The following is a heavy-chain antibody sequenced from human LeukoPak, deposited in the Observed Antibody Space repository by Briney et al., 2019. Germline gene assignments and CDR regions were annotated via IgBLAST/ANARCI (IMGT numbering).Heavy chain of an antibody. CDR1: GFTFSSYA. J-gene: IGHJ4*02. CDR2: VSGSGGST. CDR3: AKAATKYYFDY. Sequence: GSLRLSCAASGFTFSSYAMNWVRQAPGKGLEWVSSVSGSGGSTYYADPVKGRFTISRDNSKNTLYLQVNSLRAEDTAIYYCAKAATKYYFDYWGQGTLVTVSS. D-gene: IGHD2-15*01. V-gene: IGHV3-23*01.